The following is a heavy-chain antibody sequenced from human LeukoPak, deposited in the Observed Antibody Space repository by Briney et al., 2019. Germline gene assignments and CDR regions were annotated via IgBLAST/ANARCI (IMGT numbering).Heavy chain of an antibody. CDR1: GFTFSGYD. J-gene: IGHJ4*02. CDR3: ARSPIRQVLPTSLDY. D-gene: IGHD1-1*01. V-gene: IGHV3-48*04. CDR2: TSSSSSTI. Sequence: GGSLRLSCAASGFTFSGYDMSWVRQAPGKGLEWVSYTSSSSSTIYYADSVKSRFTISRDNAKISLYLHMNSLRAEDTAVYYCARSPIRQVLPTSLDYWGQGTLVTVSS.